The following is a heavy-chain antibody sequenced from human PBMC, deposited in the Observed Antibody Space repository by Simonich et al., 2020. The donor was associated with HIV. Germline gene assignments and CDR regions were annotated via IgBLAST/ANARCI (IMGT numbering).Heavy chain of an antibody. Sequence: QITFKESGPTLVKPPQTLTPTRPFPWFSLGTSGGGVGWIRQPPGKALEWLALIYWNDDKSYSPSLKSRLTITKDTSKNQVVLTMTNMDPVDTATYYCAHSRLGGTVYWGQGTLVTVSS. CDR1: WFSLGTSGGG. CDR3: AHSRLGGTVY. D-gene: IGHD3-16*01. J-gene: IGHJ4*02. V-gene: IGHV2-5*01. CDR2: IYWNDDK.